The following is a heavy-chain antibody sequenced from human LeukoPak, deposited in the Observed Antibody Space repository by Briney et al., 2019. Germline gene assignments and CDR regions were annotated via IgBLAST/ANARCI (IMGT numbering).Heavy chain of an antibody. J-gene: IGHJ5*02. CDR1: GGSISSSSYY. CDR2: IYYSGST. Sequence: SETLSLTCTVSGGSISSSSYYWGWIRQPPGKGLEWIGSIYYSGSTYYNPSLKSRVTISVDTSKNQFSLKLSSVTAADTAVHYCARHDYSSSWYNWFDPWGQGTLVTVSS. D-gene: IGHD6-13*01. V-gene: IGHV4-39*01. CDR3: ARHDYSSSWYNWFDP.